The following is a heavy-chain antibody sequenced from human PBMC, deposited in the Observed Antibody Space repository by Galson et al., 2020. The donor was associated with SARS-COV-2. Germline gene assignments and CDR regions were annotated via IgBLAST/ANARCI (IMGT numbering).Heavy chain of an antibody. V-gene: IGHV3-23*01. CDR2: ISNTGGKS. CDR1: GFTFSATA. Sequence: QAGGSLRLSCVASGFTFSATAMGWVRQVPGKGLEWVSRISNTGGKSEYADSVKGRFTISRDNSKNTLYLQLDSLRAEDTGLYYCTKGGDDWGQGTLVTVSS. J-gene: IGHJ4*02. CDR3: TKGGDD.